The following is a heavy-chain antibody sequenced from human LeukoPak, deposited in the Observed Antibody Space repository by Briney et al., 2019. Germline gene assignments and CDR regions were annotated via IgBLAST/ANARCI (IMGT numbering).Heavy chain of an antibody. D-gene: IGHD3-10*01. CDR1: GGSISSSSYY. J-gene: IGHJ3*02. V-gene: IGHV4-39*01. CDR2: IYYSGST. CDR3: ASPTGSNRAFVI. Sequence: SETLSLTCTVSGGSISSSSYYWGWIRQPPGKGLEWIGSIYYSGSTYYNPSLKSRVTISVDTSKNQFSLKLSSVTAADTAVYYCASPTGSNRAFVIWGQGTMVTVSS.